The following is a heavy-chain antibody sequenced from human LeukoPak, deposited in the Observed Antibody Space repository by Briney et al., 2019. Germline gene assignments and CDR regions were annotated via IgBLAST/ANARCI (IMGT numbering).Heavy chain of an antibody. CDR3: AREGTIFGVVWNAFDI. CDR2: ISSSSSYI. D-gene: IGHD3-3*01. Sequence: GGSLRLSCAASGFTFSSYSINWVRQAPGKGLEWVSSISSSSSYIYYGDSVKGRFTISRDNAKNSLYLQMNSLRAEDTAVYYCAREGTIFGVVWNAFDIWGQGTMVTVSS. V-gene: IGHV3-21*01. CDR1: GFTFSSYS. J-gene: IGHJ3*02.